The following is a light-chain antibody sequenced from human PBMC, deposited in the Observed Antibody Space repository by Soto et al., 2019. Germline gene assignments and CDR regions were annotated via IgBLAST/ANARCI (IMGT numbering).Light chain of an antibody. J-gene: IGKJ2*01. Sequence: DIQMTQSPSTLSASVGDRVTITCRASQSVSVWLAWYQQKPGKAPKLLISDASTLQRGVPSRFSGSGPGTDFTLIISNLQSDDFATYYCQQYITYSPYTFGQGTKVDIK. CDR2: DAS. CDR3: QQYITYSPYT. CDR1: QSVSVW. V-gene: IGKV1-5*01.